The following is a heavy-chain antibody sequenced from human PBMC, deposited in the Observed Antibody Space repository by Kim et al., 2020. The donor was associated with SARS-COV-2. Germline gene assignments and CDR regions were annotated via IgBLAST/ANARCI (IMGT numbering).Heavy chain of an antibody. Sequence: SVKGRFTISGDDSKNTAYLQMNSLKTEDTAVYYCTRQDSTTGYSSSWYFFSWGQGTLVTVSS. J-gene: IGHJ5*02. V-gene: IGHV3-73*01. D-gene: IGHD6-13*01. CDR3: TRQDSTTGYSSSWYFFS.